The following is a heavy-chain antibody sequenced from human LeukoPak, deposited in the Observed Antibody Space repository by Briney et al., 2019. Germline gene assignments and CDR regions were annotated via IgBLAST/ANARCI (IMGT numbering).Heavy chain of an antibody. V-gene: IGHV1-69*05. CDR3: ARVKRGTREAFDI. CDR2: IIPIFGTA. J-gene: IGHJ3*02. CDR1: GGTFSSYA. D-gene: IGHD1-1*01. Sequence: GASVKVSCKASGGTFSSYAISWVRQAPGQGLEWMGGIIPIFGTANYAQKFQGRVTITTDESTSTAYMELSSLRSEDTAVYYCARVKRGTREAFDIWGQGTMVTVSS.